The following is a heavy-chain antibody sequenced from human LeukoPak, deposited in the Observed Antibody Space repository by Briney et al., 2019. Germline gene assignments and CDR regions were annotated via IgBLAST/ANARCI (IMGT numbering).Heavy chain of an antibody. V-gene: IGHV3-21*01. CDR3: GRAFPPLRVSSAGDL. D-gene: IGHD3-16*01. CDR2: ISGRSSHM. J-gene: IGHJ4*01. Sequence: PGESLTLSCSASGFTFSDYDMNWVRQAPGKGLEWVSSISGRSSHMYYGESVKGRFSIYRDNAKNSLYLQMNSLGAEDTAVYYCGRAFPPLRVSSAGDLWGHGTLVTVSS. CDR1: GFTFSDYD.